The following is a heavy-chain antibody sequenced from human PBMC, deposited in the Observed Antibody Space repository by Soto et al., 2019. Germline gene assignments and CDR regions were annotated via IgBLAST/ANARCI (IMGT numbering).Heavy chain of an antibody. CDR3: ARHMLPVAAAASLYYYYYGMDV. J-gene: IGHJ6*02. CDR2: IYYSGST. D-gene: IGHD6-13*01. V-gene: IGHV4-59*08. Sequence: SETLSLTCTVSGGSISSYYWSWIRQPPGKGLEWIGYIYYSGSTNHNPSLKSRVTISVDTSKNQFSLKLSSVTAADTAVYYCARHMLPVAAAASLYYYYYGMDVWGQGTTVTVSS. CDR1: GGSISSYY.